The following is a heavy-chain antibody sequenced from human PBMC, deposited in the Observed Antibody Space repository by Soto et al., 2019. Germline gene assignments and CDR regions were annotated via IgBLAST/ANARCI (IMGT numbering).Heavy chain of an antibody. D-gene: IGHD6-13*01. CDR3: AKARDTSTWSGDLYHGMDV. CDR2: IPFDASKE. CDR1: GFSFSNYN. J-gene: IGHJ6*02. V-gene: IGHV3-30*18. Sequence: QVQLVESGGGVVQPGRSLRLSCAASGFSFSNYNFHWVRQAPGKGLEWVELIPFDASKEFYADSVKGRFTISRDNSENTLYLEMNSLRAGDTAMYYCAKARDTSTWSGDLYHGMDVWGQGTAVTVSS.